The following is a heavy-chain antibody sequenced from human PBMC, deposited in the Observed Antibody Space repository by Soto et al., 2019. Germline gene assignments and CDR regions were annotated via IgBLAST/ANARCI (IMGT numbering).Heavy chain of an antibody. CDR3: ATSTVTISPLSSNPGDY. J-gene: IGHJ4*02. CDR2: IYYSGST. V-gene: IGHV4-30-4*01. Sequence: PSETLSLTCTVSGGSISSGDYYWSWIRQPPGKGLEWIGYIYYSGSTYYNPSLKSRVTISVDTSKNQFSLKLSSVTAADTAVYYCATSTVTISPLSSNPGDYWGQEIQVTVSP. D-gene: IGHD4-17*01. CDR1: GGSISSGDYY.